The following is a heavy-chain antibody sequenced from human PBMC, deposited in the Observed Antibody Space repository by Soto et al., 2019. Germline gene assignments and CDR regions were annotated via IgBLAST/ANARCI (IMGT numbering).Heavy chain of an antibody. CDR3: ARGYDILTGYLDP. V-gene: IGHV3-21*01. J-gene: IGHJ5*02. CDR1: GFTFSSYS. D-gene: IGHD3-9*01. Sequence: SGGSLRLSCAASGFTFSSYSMNWVRQAPGKGLEWVSSISSSSSYIYYADSVKGRFTISRDNAKNSLYLQMNSLRAEDTAVYYCARGYDILTGYLDPWGQGTLVTVSS. CDR2: ISSSSSYI.